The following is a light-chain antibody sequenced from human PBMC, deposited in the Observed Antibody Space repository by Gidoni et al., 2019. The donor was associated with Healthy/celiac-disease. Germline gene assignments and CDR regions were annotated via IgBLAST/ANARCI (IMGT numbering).Light chain of an antibody. CDR2: DAS. CDR3: QQRSNWPRT. J-gene: IGKJ3*01. CDR1: QSVSSY. V-gene: IGKV3-11*01. Sequence: VLTQSPATLSLSPGERATLSGRASQSVSSYLAWYQQKPGQAPRLLIDDASNRAPGIPARCSGSGCGTDFTLTISSLEPEDFAVYYWQQRSNWPRTFGPGTKVDIK.